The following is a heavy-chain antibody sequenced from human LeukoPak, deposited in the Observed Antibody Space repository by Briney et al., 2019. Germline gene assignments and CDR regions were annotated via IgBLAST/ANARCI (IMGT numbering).Heavy chain of an antibody. Sequence: SQTLSLTCTVSGRSNSSSSSYWGWIRQPPGKGLEWIGRIYYSGSTHKNPSLKTRVTISVDTSKNQYSLKLSSVTAADTAVYYCARQGPQLPDYWGQGTLVTVSS. J-gene: IGHJ4*02. CDR1: GRSNSSSSSY. V-gene: IGHV4-39*01. D-gene: IGHD1-1*01. CDR2: IYYSGST. CDR3: ARQGPQLPDY.